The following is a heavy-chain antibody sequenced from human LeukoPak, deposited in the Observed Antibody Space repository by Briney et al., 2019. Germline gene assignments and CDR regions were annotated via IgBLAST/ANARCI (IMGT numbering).Heavy chain of an antibody. Sequence: ASVKVSCKASGYTFTGYYMHWVRQAPGQGLEWMGWINPNSGVTNYAQKFQGRVTMTRDTSISTAYMELSRLRSDDTAVYYCARPYCSGGSCYRGWFDPWGQGTLVTVSS. CDR1: GYTFTGYY. J-gene: IGHJ5*02. V-gene: IGHV1-2*02. D-gene: IGHD2-15*01. CDR3: ARPYCSGGSCYRGWFDP. CDR2: INPNSGVT.